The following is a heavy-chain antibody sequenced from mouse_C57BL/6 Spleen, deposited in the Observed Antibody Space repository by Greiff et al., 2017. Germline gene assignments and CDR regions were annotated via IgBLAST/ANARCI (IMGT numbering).Heavy chain of an antibody. Sequence: QVHVKQSGAELVKPGASVKLSCKASGYTFTEYTIHWVKQRSGQGLEWIGWFYPGSGSIKYNEKFKDKATLTADKSSSTVYMELSRLTSEDSAVYFCARHEVGSSSFDYWGQGTTLTVSS. V-gene: IGHV1-62-2*01. CDR3: ARHEVGSSSFDY. CDR2: FYPGSGSI. D-gene: IGHD1-1*01. CDR1: GYTFTEYT. J-gene: IGHJ2*01.